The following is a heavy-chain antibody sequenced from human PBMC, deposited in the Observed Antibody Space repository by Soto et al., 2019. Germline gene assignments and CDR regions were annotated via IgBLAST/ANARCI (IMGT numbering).Heavy chain of an antibody. J-gene: IGHJ4*02. CDR3: ARGGRGSHFAY. V-gene: IGHV4-34*01. CDR1: GGPFSGNY. CDR2: INHSGST. D-gene: IGHD1-26*01. Sequence: PXXTLSLTCAVYGGPFSGNYWSWIRQPPGRGLEWIGEINHSGSTNYNPSLKSRVTISLDTSKNQFSLKLRSVTAADTAVYYCARGGRGSHFAYSGQGTPVTVSS.